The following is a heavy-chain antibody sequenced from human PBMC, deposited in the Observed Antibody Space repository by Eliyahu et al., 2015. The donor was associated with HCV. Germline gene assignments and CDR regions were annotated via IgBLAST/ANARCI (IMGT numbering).Heavy chain of an antibody. V-gene: IGHV4-39*01. CDR1: XXXXGRSHYY. J-gene: IGHJ4*02. Sequence: QLYLQESGPGLVKPSETLSLTCSVSXXXXGRSHYYXSWTRQXPGKXLEXIGGVFYSGKTYYNPSLTSRVTISVDTSNNQFSLKVRFVTAADTAVYYCARRGASDFWIDYWGQGTLVTVSS. CDR3: ARRGASDFWIDY. D-gene: IGHD3-3*01. CDR2: VFYSGKT.